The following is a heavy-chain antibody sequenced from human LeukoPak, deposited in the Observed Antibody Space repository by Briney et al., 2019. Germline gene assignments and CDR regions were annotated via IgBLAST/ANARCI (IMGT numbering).Heavy chain of an antibody. CDR3: ARRAGGYSHPYDY. J-gene: IGHJ4*02. D-gene: IGHD4-23*01. V-gene: IGHV3-30*04. CDR1: GFTFSSYA. Sequence: GGSLRLSCAASGFTFSSYAMYWVRQAPGKGLEWVAVISYDESNKYYADSVKGRFSISRDNSKNTLHLQMNSLRAEDTAVYYCARRAGGYSHPYDYWGQGILVTVSS. CDR2: ISYDESNK.